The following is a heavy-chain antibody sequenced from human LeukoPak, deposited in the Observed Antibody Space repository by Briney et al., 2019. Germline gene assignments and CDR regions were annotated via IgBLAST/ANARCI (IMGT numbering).Heavy chain of an antibody. D-gene: IGHD2-2*01. CDR3: ARSPVIPAYNWFDP. J-gene: IGHJ5*02. V-gene: IGHV4-59*01. Sequence: PSETLSLTCTVSGGSISSYYWSWIRQPPGKGLEWIGYIYYSGSTNYNPSLKSRVTISVDTSKNQFSLKLSSVTAADTAVYCCARSPVIPAYNWFDPWGQGTLVTVSS. CDR1: GGSISSYY. CDR2: IYYSGST.